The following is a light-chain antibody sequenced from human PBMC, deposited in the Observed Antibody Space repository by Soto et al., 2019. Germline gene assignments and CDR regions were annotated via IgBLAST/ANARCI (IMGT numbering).Light chain of an antibody. CDR3: QTWGTGIQV. V-gene: IGLV4-69*01. J-gene: IGLJ2*01. CDR1: SGHSSYA. CDR2: LNNDGSH. Sequence: QSVLTQSPSASASLGASVKLTCTLSSGHSSYAVAWHQKQPEQGPRYLMDLNNDGSHTKGDGIPDRFSGSSSGAERYLIISSLQSEDEADYYCQTWGTGIQVFGGGTKGTVL.